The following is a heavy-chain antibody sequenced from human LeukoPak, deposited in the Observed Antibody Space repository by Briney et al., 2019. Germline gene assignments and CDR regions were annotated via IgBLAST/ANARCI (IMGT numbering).Heavy chain of an antibody. V-gene: IGHV3-66*01. D-gene: IGHD2-21*01. CDR2: IYSGGST. CDR1: GFTVSSNY. CDR3: ARGEFRYYFDY. J-gene: IGHJ4*02. Sequence: GGSLRLSCAASGFTVSSNYMTWVRQAPGKRLEWVSVIYSGGSTYYADSVKGRFTISRDNSKNTLYLQMNSLRAEDTAVYYCARGEFRYYFDYWGQGTLVTVSS.